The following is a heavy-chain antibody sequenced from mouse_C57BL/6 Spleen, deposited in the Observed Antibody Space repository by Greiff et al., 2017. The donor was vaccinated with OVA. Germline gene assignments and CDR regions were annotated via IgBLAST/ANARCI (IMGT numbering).Heavy chain of an antibody. CDR1: GFTFSSYG. CDR2: IRSGGSYN. CDR3: ARGDLLWERGFAD. J-gene: IGHJ3*01. Sequence: EVKLVESGGDLVKPGGSLKLSCAASGFTFSSYGMSWVRQTPDKRLEWVATIRSGGSYNYYPDSVTGRFTISRDNAKNTLYLQMSSLKSEDTAMDDCARGDLLWERGFADWGQGTLVTVSA. V-gene: IGHV5-6*01. D-gene: IGHD2-1*01.